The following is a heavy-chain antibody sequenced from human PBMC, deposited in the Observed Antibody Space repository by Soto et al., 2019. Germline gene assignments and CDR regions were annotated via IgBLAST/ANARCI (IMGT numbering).Heavy chain of an antibody. V-gene: IGHV4-34*01. CDR3: ATRITVFGLLIPPFDP. CDR1: GGSVKGYY. CDR2: INHTGGS. J-gene: IGHJ5*02. Sequence: PSETVSLTCAVYGGSVKGYYWNWIRQPPGKGLDWVGEINHTGGSHYNPALKSRVTMSVDTPKNQFSLRLSSVTEADTAIYSCATRITVFGLLIPPFDPWGQGTQDTVS. D-gene: IGHD3-3*01.